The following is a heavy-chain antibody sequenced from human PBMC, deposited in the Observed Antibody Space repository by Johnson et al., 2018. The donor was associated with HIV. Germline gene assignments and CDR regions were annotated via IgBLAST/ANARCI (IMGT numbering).Heavy chain of an antibody. CDR1: GFIVSSDY. CDR2: IYSGGST. D-gene: IGHD3-22*01. CDR3: ARSVGYYDSSGYYYVDAFDI. Sequence: VQLVESGGGLVQPGGSLRLSCAASGFIVSSDYMSWVRQAPGKGLEWVSLIYSGGSTGYADSVKGRFTISRDTAKNSLYLQMNSLRAEDTALYYCARSVGYYDSSGYYYVDAFDIWGQGTMVTVSS. V-gene: IGHV3-66*01. J-gene: IGHJ3*02.